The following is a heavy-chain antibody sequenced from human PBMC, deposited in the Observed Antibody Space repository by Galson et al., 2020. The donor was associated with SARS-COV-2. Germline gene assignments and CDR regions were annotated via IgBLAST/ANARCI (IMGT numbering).Heavy chain of an antibody. CDR3: ARYYYDSRYCAF. CDR1: GYTFTNYG. D-gene: IGHD3-22*01. V-gene: IGHV1-18*01. CDR2: IYPYSGDT. Sequence: ASVKVSCKASGYTFTNYGISWVRQAPGQGLEWMGWIYPYSGDTYYAPKLQGRVTMTADTSTSTAYMELRSLTSDDTAMYYCARYYYDSRYCAFWGRGTLVTVSS. J-gene: IGHJ2*01.